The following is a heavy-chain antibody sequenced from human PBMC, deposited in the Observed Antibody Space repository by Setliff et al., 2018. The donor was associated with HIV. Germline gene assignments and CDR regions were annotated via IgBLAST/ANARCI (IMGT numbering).Heavy chain of an antibody. V-gene: IGHV3-48*04. CDR3: ARDGTRLLAAMDV. J-gene: IGHJ6*03. CDR1: GFTFSDYP. CDR2: IYPDSNNI. Sequence: GGSLRLSCAASGFTFSDYPMNWVRQAPGKGLEWVSHIYPDSNNIDYTDSVKGRFTISRDNAQNSLYLQMNNLRVEDTAVYYCARDGTRLLAAMDVWGKGTTVTVSS.